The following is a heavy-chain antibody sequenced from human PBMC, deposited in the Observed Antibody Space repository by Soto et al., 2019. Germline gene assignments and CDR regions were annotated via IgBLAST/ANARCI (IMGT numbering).Heavy chain of an antibody. CDR3: ARESRSWYGSIWDY. CDR1: GGSISSYY. V-gene: IGHV4-59*12. Sequence: PSETLSLTCTVSGGSISSYYWSWIRQPPGKGLEWIGYIYFSGGTNYNPSLKSRVTISVDTFKNQFSLKLSSVTAADTAVYYCARESRSWYGSIWDYWGKGTLVTVSS. J-gene: IGHJ4*02. CDR2: IYFSGGT. D-gene: IGHD6-13*01.